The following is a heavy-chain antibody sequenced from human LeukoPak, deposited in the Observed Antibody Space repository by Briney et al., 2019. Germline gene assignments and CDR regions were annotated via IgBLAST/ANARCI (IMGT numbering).Heavy chain of an antibody. J-gene: IGHJ4*02. Sequence: HPGGSLRLSCAASGFTFSSYAMPWVRQAPGKGLEWVAVISYDGSNKYYADSVKGRFTISRDNSNNTLYLQMNSLRAEDTAVYYCASPYYYGSGSLDYWGQGTLVTVSS. V-gene: IGHV3-30*04. CDR2: ISYDGSNK. CDR1: GFTFSSYA. CDR3: ASPYYYGSGSLDY. D-gene: IGHD3-10*01.